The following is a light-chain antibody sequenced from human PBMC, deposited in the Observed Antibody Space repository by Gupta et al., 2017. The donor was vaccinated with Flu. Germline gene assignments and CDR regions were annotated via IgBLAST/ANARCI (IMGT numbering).Light chain of an antibody. Sequence: GDRVTITGRASQIVSDYLNWYQQQPGKAPDLLIYAASTLHSGVPSRFSGSGSGTDFTLTISSLQPEDFATYYCQQSYTTSPTFGGGTKVEIK. V-gene: IGKV1-39*01. CDR3: QQSYTTSPT. CDR2: AAS. J-gene: IGKJ4*01. CDR1: QIVSDY.